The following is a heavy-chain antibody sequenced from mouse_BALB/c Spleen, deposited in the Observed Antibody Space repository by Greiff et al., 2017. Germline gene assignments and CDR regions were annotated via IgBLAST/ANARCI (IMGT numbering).Heavy chain of an antibody. V-gene: IGHV1S41*01. CDR2: IATGSGST. CDR1: GYTFTSYW. Sequence: DLVKPGASVTLSCKASGYTFTSYWINWIKQRPGQGLEWIGRIATGSGSTYYNEMFKGKVTLTIDTSSSTAYIQLSSLSSEDSAVYFYARIRDDSYYMDYWGQGTTLTVSS. CDR3: ARIRDDSYYMDY. D-gene: IGHD1-1*01. J-gene: IGHJ4*01.